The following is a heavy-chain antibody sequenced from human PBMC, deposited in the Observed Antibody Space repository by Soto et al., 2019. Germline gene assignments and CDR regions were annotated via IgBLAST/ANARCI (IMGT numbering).Heavy chain of an antibody. CDR2: ISRDGDST. Sequence: PGGSLRLSCAAFGFTFDNYAMHWVRQAPGKGLEWVSVISRDGDSTHYADSVKGRFTISRDNSKHSLYLQMNSLRVEDTATYYCAGALENPYFYYGLNVWGQGTTVTVSS. J-gene: IGHJ6*02. V-gene: IGHV3-43D*04. D-gene: IGHD1-26*01. CDR3: AGALENPYFYYGLNV. CDR1: GFTFDNYA.